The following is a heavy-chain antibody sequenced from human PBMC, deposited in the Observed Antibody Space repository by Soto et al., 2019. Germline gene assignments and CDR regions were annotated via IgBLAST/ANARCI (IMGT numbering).Heavy chain of an antibody. CDR1: GGSFSGYY. D-gene: IGHD3-16*01. J-gene: IGHJ4*02. CDR2: INHSGST. V-gene: IGHV4-34*01. Sequence: SETLSLTCAVYGGSFSGYYWSWIRQPPGKGLEWIGEINHSGSTNYNPSLKSRVTISVDRSKNQFSLKLSSVTAADTAVYYCASGEYDYVDHWGQGTLVTVSS. CDR3: ASGEYDYVDH.